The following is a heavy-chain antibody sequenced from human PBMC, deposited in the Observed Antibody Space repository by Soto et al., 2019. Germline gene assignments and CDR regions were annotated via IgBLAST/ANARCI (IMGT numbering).Heavy chain of an antibody. Sequence: GGSLRLSCAASGFTFSSYAMSWVRQAPGKGLEWVSAISGSGGSTYYADSVKGRFTITRDNSKNTMYLQMNSLRAEDTAVYNCAKVTEGYIAARYAFEIWGQGTMVTVSS. CDR1: GFTFSSYA. CDR2: ISGSGGST. D-gene: IGHD6-6*01. J-gene: IGHJ3*02. CDR3: AKVTEGYIAARYAFEI. V-gene: IGHV3-23*01.